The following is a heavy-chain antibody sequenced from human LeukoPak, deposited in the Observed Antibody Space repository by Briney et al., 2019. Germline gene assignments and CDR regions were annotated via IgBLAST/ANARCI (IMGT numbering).Heavy chain of an antibody. CDR2: ISGRGGST. V-gene: IGHV3-23*01. CDR1: GFTFSSYA. Sequence: PGGSLRLSCAASGFTFSSYAMSWVRQAPGKGLEWVSGISGRGGSTYYADSVKGRLTISRDSSKNTLYLQMNSLRAEDTAIYYCAKNTTHSSPGFDPWGQGTLVTVSS. CDR3: AKNTTHSSPGFDP. J-gene: IGHJ5*02. D-gene: IGHD1-1*01.